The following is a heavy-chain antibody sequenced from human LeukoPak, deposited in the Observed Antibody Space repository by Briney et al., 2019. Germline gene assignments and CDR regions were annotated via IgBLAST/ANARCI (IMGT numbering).Heavy chain of an antibody. CDR1: GFTFSSYS. Sequence: GGSLRLSCAASGFTFSSYSMNWVRQAPGKGLEWVSSISSSSSYIYYADSVKGRFTISRDNAKNPLYLQMNSLRAEDTAVYYCARMYSSSSVTDYWGQGTLVTVSS. CDR3: ARMYSSSSVTDY. J-gene: IGHJ4*02. CDR2: ISSSSSYI. D-gene: IGHD6-13*01. V-gene: IGHV3-21*01.